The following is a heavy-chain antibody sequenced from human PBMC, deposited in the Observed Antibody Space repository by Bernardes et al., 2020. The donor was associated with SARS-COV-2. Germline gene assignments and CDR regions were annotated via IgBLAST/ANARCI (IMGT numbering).Heavy chain of an antibody. CDR2: VYHTGSS. D-gene: IGHD1-26*01. J-gene: IGHJ6*02. V-gene: IGHV4-59*08. CDR1: GTSMTDYY. CDR3: ARRLVGYGLDV. Sequence: SETLSLTCNVSGTSMTDYYWNWIRQPPGKGPEWIAYVYHTGSSDYSPSLKSRASISLDTSKRQIFLRLTAVSAADTAVYYCARRLVGYGLDVWGQGTMVTVSS.